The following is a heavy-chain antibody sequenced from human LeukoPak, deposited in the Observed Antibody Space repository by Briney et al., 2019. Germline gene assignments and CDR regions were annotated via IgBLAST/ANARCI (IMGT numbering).Heavy chain of an antibody. Sequence: SETLSLTCTVSGGSISSSSYYWGWISQPPGKGLEWIGRIYYSGSTYYNPSLKSRVTISVDTSKNQFSLKLSSVTAADTAVYYCASTGCSSTSCYTYRDAFDIWGQGTMVTVSS. V-gene: IGHV4-39*01. CDR1: GGSISSSSYY. CDR2: IYYSGST. D-gene: IGHD2-2*02. CDR3: ASTGCSSTSCYTYRDAFDI. J-gene: IGHJ3*02.